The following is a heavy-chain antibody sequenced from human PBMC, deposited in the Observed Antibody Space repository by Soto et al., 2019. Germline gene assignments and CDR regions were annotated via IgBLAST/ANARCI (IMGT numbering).Heavy chain of an antibody. CDR1: GDSVRNQY. D-gene: IGHD3-16*01. J-gene: IGHJ6*03. V-gene: IGHV4-4*09. CDR3: ARTLDYGHMDV. Sequence: QVQMQESGPGLVKPSETLSLTCTVSGDSVRNQYWSWIRRPPGRGLEWIGYIYRSGSTKYHPSLKSRLTISVDTSKNQFSLKLSSVTAADTAVYYCARTLDYGHMDVWGKGTTVTVSS. CDR2: IYRSGST.